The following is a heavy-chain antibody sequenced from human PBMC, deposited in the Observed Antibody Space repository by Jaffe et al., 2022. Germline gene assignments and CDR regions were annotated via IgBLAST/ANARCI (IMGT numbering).Heavy chain of an antibody. Sequence: EVQLVESGGVVVQPGGSLRLSCAASGFTFDDYAMHWVRQAPGKGLEWVSLISWDGGSTYYADSVKGRFTISRDNSKNSLYLQMNSLRAEDTALYYCAKDSEYGDYGGVFDYWGQGTLVTVSS. CDR3: AKDSEYGDYGGVFDY. D-gene: IGHD4-17*01. CDR2: ISWDGGST. J-gene: IGHJ4*02. CDR1: GFTFDDYA. V-gene: IGHV3-43D*04.